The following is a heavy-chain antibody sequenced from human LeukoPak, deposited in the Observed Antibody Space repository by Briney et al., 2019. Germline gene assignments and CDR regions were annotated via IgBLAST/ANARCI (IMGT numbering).Heavy chain of an antibody. J-gene: IGHJ4*02. V-gene: IGHV3-21*01. D-gene: IGHD6-19*01. CDR3: ARAIFSSGWYLVDY. Sequence: GGSLGLSCAASGFTFGSYSMNWVRQAPGKGLEWVSSISTSISYIYYADSVKGRFTISRDNAKNSLYLQMNSLRAEDTAVYYCARAIFSSGWYLVDYWGQGTLVTVSS. CDR1: GFTFGSYS. CDR2: ISTSISYI.